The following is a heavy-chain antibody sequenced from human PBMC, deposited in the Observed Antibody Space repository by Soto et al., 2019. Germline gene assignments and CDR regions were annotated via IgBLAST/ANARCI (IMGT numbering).Heavy chain of an antibody. CDR3: ATQEVGGSYVYTFDP. V-gene: IGHV4-39*01. D-gene: IGHD1-26*01. CDR1: GGSISSGDYY. CDR2: VYFSGST. J-gene: IGHJ5*02. Sequence: PSETLSLTCTVSGGSISSGDYYWSWIRQPPGKGLEWIGIVYFSGSTYYNPSLKSRVTISVDTSKNQFSLKLSSVTAADTAVYYCATQEVGGSYVYTFDPWGQGTLVTVSS.